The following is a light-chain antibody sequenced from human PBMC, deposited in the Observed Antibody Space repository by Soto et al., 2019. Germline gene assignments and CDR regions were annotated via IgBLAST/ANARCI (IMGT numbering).Light chain of an antibody. J-gene: IGKJ1*01. CDR1: QSISSNY. CDR3: LQYGSSPRT. V-gene: IGKV3-20*01. Sequence: EIVLTQSPGTLSLSPGEGASLSCRASQSISSNYLAWYQQKFGQAPRLLIYNASSRATGIPDRFSGSGSGTDFTLTISRLEPEDFAVYYCLQYGSSPRTFGQGTTVEIK. CDR2: NAS.